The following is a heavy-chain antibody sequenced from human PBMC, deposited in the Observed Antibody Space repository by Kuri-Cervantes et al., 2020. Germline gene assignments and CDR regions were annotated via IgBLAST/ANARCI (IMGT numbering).Heavy chain of an antibody. V-gene: IGHV4-4*02. J-gene: IGHJ4*02. CDR3: AREGTIAAAGKGLDY. Sequence: SETLSLTCAVSGGSISSSNWWSWVRQPPGKGLEWIGEIYHSGSTNYNPSLKSRVTISVDKPKNQFSLKLSSVTAADTAVYYCAREGTIAAAGKGLDYWGQGTLVTVSS. CDR2: IYHSGST. CDR1: GGSISSSNW. D-gene: IGHD6-13*01.